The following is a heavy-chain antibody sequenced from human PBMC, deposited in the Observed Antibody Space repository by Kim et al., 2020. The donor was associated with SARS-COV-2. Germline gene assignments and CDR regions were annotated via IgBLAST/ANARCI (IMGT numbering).Heavy chain of an antibody. CDR1: GGSINSYY. CDR2: ISYSGST. D-gene: IGHD4-17*01. J-gene: IGHJ4*02. Sequence: SETLSLTCTVSGGSINSYYWSWIRQSPGKGLEWIGYISYSGSTNYNPSLKSRVTISMDTSKNQFSLKLSSVTAADTAVYYCAREIPEYGANSHFDYWGQGTLVTVSS. V-gene: IGHV4-59*13. CDR3: AREIPEYGANSHFDY.